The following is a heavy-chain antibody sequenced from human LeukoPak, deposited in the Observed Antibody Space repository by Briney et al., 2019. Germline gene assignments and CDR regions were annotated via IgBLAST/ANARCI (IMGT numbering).Heavy chain of an antibody. Sequence: GGPLRLSCAASGFTFSSYGMNWVRQAPGKGLEWVSYISSSSSTIYYADSVKGRFTISRDNAKNSLYLQMNSLRAEDTAVYYCARGLGSGRHAFDIWGQGTMVTVSS. D-gene: IGHD3-10*01. CDR2: ISSSSSTI. J-gene: IGHJ3*02. CDR3: ARGLGSGRHAFDI. CDR1: GFTFSSYG. V-gene: IGHV3-48*01.